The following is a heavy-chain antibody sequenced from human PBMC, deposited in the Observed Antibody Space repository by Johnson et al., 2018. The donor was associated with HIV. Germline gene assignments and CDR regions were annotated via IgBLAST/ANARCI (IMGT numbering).Heavy chain of an antibody. CDR1: GFTVSNNY. J-gene: IGHJ3*02. D-gene: IGHD3-22*01. V-gene: IGHV3-66*01. Sequence: VQLVESGGGLVQPGGSLRLSCAASGFTVSNNYMSWVRQAPVKGLEWVSVIYSGGSTHYADSVKGRFTISRDNSKNTLYLQMNSLRVEDTAVYYCARDFGYYYDRWAFDIWGQGTMVTVSS. CDR2: IYSGGST. CDR3: ARDFGYYYDRWAFDI.